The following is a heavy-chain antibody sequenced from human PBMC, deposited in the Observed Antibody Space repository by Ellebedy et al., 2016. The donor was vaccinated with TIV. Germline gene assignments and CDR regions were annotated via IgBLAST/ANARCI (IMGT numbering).Heavy chain of an antibody. CDR2: IYFSGST. D-gene: IGHD2-2*01. CDR1: GGSISSSSYY. Sequence: SETLSLTXTVSGGSISSSSYYWGWIRQPPGKGLDWIGCIYFSGSTYYNPSLKSRVTISVDRSKNQFSLKLSSVTAADTAVYYCARAQPYCSRTSCYFPAPGSGDAFDIWGQGTMVTVSS. J-gene: IGHJ3*02. CDR3: ARAQPYCSRTSCYFPAPGSGDAFDI. V-gene: IGHV4-39*07.